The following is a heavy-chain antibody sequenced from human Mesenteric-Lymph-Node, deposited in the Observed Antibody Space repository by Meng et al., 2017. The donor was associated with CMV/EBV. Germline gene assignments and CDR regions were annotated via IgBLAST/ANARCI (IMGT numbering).Heavy chain of an antibody. D-gene: IGHD2-21*01. J-gene: IGHJ6*02. CDR3: AKNIRVMDSYYYHGLDV. Sequence: GGSLRLSCQGSGYRFSSDGMSWVRQAPGKGPEWVAVIYGGDRNRREYGDSVKGRFTISRDNSKNTVYLEMTNLRVEDTAVYYCAKNIRVMDSYYYHGLDVWGPGTAVTVSS. V-gene: IGHV3-23*03. CDR2: IYGGDRNRR. CDR1: GYRFSSDG.